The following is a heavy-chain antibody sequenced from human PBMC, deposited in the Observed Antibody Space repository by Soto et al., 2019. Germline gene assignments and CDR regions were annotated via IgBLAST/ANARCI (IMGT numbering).Heavy chain of an antibody. Sequence: EVQLVESGGGLVKPGGSLRLSCAASGFTFSNAWMSWVRQAPGKGLEWVGRIKSKTDGGTTDYAAPVKGRFTISRNDSKNTRYLQMNSLKTEDTAVYYCTTWTTVTPYGMDVWGQGTTVTVSS. CDR2: IKSKTDGGTT. V-gene: IGHV3-15*01. CDR1: GFTFSNAW. D-gene: IGHD4-17*01. J-gene: IGHJ6*02. CDR3: TTWTTVTPYGMDV.